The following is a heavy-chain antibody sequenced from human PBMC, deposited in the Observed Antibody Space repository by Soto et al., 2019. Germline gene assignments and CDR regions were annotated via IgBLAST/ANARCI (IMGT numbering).Heavy chain of an antibody. V-gene: IGHV4-59*12. CDR2: IYYSGST. D-gene: IGHD6-13*01. CDR3: ATRDSGRLY. CDR1: GGSISSYY. J-gene: IGHJ4*02. Sequence: SETLSLTCTVSGGSISSYYWSWIRQPPGKGLEWIGYIYYSGSTNYNPSLKSRVTISVDTSKNQLSLQLSSVTVADKAVYYCATRDSGRLYWGQGTLVTVSS.